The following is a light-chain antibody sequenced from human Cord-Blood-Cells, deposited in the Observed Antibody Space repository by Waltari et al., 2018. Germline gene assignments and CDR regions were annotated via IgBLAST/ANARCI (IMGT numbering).Light chain of an antibody. V-gene: IGLV2-8*01. J-gene: IGLJ1*01. Sequence: QSALTQPPAASGSPGQSVTISCPGTSSDVGGYNYVSWYQQHPGKAPKLMIYKVSKQPAGVPDRFSGSKSGNTASLTVSGLQAEDEADYYCSSYAGSNNVFGTGTKVTVL. CDR1: SSDVGGYNY. CDR3: SSYAGSNNV. CDR2: KVS.